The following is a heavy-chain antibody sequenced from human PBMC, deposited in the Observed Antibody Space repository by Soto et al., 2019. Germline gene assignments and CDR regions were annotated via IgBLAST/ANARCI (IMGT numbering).Heavy chain of an antibody. J-gene: IGHJ4*02. CDR3: SRELDSRRPLFYIY. CDR1: GFTFSSYW. Sequence: PGGSLRLSCAASGFTFSSYWMHWVRQAPGKGLVWVSRINSDGSSTSYADSVKGRFTISRDNAKNTLYLQMNSLRAEDTAVYYCSRELDSRRPLFYIYSGQGTLVTVSS. CDR2: INSDGSST. V-gene: IGHV3-74*01. D-gene: IGHD2-8*01.